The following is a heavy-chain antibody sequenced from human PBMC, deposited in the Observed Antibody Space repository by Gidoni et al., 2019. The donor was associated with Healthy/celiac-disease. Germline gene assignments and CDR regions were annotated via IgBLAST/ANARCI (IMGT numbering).Heavy chain of an antibody. J-gene: IGHJ5*02. CDR1: GFSLSTSGVG. D-gene: IGHD4-17*01. CDR3: AHRRGRDGDYEGGWFDP. Sequence: QITLKESGPTLVKPTQTLTLTCTFSGFSLSTSGVGVGWIRQPPGKALEWLALIYWDDDKRYSPSLKSRLTITKDTSKNQVVLTMTNMDPVDTATYYCAHRRGRDGDYEGGWFDPWGQGTLVTVSS. CDR2: IYWDDDK. V-gene: IGHV2-5*02.